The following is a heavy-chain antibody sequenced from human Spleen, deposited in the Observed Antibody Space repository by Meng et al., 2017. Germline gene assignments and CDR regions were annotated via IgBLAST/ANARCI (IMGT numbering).Heavy chain of an antibody. V-gene: IGHV1-18*01. Sequence: QVYLVQSGADVKKPGASVQVPCKSSDYTFTGYGVSWVRQAPGQGLEWMAWLGAHDGDTSHAPKFQGRVTVSADRPTATAYMELRSLRSDDTAVYYCARGTPGRSYSDYWGQGTLVTVSS. D-gene: IGHD3-10*01. CDR3: ARGTPGRSYSDY. J-gene: IGHJ4*02. CDR1: DYTFTGYG. CDR2: LGAHDGDT.